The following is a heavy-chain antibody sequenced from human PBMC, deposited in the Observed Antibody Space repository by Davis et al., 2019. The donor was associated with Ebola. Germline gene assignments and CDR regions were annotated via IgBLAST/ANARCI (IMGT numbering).Heavy chain of an antibody. CDR2: INHSGAT. J-gene: IGHJ5*02. D-gene: IGHD6-19*01. Sequence: PSETLSLTCTVHGGPFSAYYWSWIRQPPGKGLEWIGEINHSGATNYNPSLKSRITISVDTSRNQFSLKVSSVTAADTAVYYCAASRRYSSGWYEGWFDPWGQGTLVTVSS. V-gene: IGHV4-34*01. CDR3: AASRRYSSGWYEGWFDP. CDR1: GGPFSAYY.